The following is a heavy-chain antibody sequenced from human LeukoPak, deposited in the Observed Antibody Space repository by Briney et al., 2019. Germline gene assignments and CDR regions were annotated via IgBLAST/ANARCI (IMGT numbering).Heavy chain of an antibody. D-gene: IGHD3-16*01. J-gene: IGHJ4*02. CDR2: ISAYNGNT. Sequence: ASVKVSCKASGYTFTSYGISWVRQAPGQGLARMGWISAYNGNTNYAQKLQGRVTMTTDTSTSTAYMELSSLRSEDTAVYYCARDESGGGGPFDYWGQGTLVTVSS. CDR3: ARDESGGGGPFDY. V-gene: IGHV1-18*01. CDR1: GYTFTSYG.